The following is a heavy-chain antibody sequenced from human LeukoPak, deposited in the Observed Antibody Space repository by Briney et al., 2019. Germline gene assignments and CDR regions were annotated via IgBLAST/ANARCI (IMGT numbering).Heavy chain of an antibody. V-gene: IGHV3-7*03. CDR2: IKQDGSEK. Sequence: GGSLRLSCAASGFTFSSYWMSWVRQAPGKGLEWVANIKQDGSEKYYVDSVKGRFTISRDNSKNTLYLQMNSLRAEDTAVYYCARVSLEDYGGNPPRGGAFDIWGQGTMVTVSS. D-gene: IGHD4-23*01. CDR1: GFTFSSYW. J-gene: IGHJ3*02. CDR3: ARVSLEDYGGNPPRGGAFDI.